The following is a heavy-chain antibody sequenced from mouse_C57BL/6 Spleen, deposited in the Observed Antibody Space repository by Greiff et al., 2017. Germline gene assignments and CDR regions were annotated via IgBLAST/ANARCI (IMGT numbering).Heavy chain of an antibody. V-gene: IGHV1-64*01. CDR1: GYTFTSYW. CDR2: IHPNSGST. D-gene: IGHD2-5*01. Sequence: QVQLQQPGAELVKPGASVKLSCKASGYTFTSYWMHWVKPRPGQGLEWIGMIHPNSGSTNYNEKFKSKATLTVDKSSSTAYMQLSSLTSEDAAVYYCARRGYYSNYGAMDYWGQGTSVTVSS. CDR3: ARRGYYSNYGAMDY. J-gene: IGHJ4*01.